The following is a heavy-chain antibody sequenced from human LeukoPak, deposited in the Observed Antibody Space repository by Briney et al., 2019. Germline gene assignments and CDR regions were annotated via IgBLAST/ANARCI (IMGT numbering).Heavy chain of an antibody. CDR3: ATTGYSSRNY. J-gene: IGHJ4*02. CDR1: GFTFSSYS. V-gene: IGHV3-21*04. CDR2: ISSSSSYI. D-gene: IGHD6-13*01. Sequence: PGGSLRLSCAASGFTFSSYSMNWVRQAPGKGLEWVSSISSSSSYIHYADSVKGRFTISRDNAKNSLYLQMNSLRAEDTAVYYCATTGYSSRNYWGQGTLVTVSS.